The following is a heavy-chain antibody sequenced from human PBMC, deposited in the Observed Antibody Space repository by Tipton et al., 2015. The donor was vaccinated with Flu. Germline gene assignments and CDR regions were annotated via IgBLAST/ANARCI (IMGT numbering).Heavy chain of an antibody. CDR1: GGTFSSYA. CDR2: IIPIFGTA. V-gene: IGHV1-69*01. Sequence: QVQLVQSGPEVKKPGSSVKVSCKASGGTFSSYAISWVRQAPGQGLEWMGGIIPIFGTANYAQKFQGRVTITADESTSTAYMELSSLRSEDTAVYYCARTETGGTPRRWYFDLWGRGTLVTVSS. CDR3: ARTETGGTPRRWYFDL. J-gene: IGHJ2*01. D-gene: IGHD2-8*02.